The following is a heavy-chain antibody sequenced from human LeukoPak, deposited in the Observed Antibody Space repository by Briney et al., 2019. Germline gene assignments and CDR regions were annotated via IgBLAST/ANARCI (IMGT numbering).Heavy chain of an antibody. J-gene: IGHJ6*02. CDR2: IYTSGST. CDR1: GGSISSYY. CDR3: ASLWFPDGMDV. V-gene: IGHV4-4*07. D-gene: IGHD3-10*01. Sequence: SETLSLTCTVSGGSISSYYRSWIWQPDGKGLEWIGRIYTSGSTNYNPSLNSRVTMSVDTSKNQFSLKLSSVTAADTAVYYCASLWFPDGMDVWGQGTTVTVSS.